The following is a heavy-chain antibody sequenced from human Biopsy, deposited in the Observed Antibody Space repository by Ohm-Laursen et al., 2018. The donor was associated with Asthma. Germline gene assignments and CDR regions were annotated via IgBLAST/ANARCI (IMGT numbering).Heavy chain of an antibody. CDR2: INYKSSSI. V-gene: IGHV3-48*04. J-gene: IGHJ5*02. Sequence: SLRLSCTASGFTFSGYSMNWVRQAPGKGLEWVSYINYKSSSIYYADSVKGRFTVSRDSAKNSLYLQMNSLRAEDTAVYYCARPAASFGGDWFDPWGQGTLVTVSS. CDR1: GFTFSGYS. CDR3: ARPAASFGGDWFDP. D-gene: IGHD2-2*01.